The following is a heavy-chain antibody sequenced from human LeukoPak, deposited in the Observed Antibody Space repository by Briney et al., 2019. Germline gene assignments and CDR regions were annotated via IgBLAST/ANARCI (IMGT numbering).Heavy chain of an antibody. CDR2: ISYDGSNK. CDR1: GFTFSSYG. D-gene: IGHD1-1*01. V-gene: IGHV3-30*18. Sequence: QTGRSLRLSCAASGFTFSSYGMHWVRQAPGKGLEWVAVISYDGSNKYYADSVKGRFTISRDNSKNTLYLQMNSLRAEDTAVYYCAKDTHWNDPYYFDYWGQGTLVTVSS. J-gene: IGHJ4*02. CDR3: AKDTHWNDPYYFDY.